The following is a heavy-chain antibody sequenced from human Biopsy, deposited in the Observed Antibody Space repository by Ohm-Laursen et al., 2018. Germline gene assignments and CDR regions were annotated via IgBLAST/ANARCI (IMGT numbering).Heavy chain of an antibody. V-gene: IGHV4-59*01. CDR1: GDSISSYY. CDR3: ARDRGYYSDRTVPGYFDL. D-gene: IGHD3-22*01. J-gene: IGHJ2*01. Sequence: PSDTLSLTCTVSGDSISSYYWSWIQQSPGKGLEWIGYVYYTGSTGYNPSLQSRVTISVDTSKNHISLRLRSVTPADTAIYYCARDRGYYSDRTVPGYFDLWGRGTLVTVSS. CDR2: VYYTGST.